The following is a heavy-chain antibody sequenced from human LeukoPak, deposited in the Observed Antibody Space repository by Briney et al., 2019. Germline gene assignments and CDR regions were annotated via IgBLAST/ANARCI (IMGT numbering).Heavy chain of an antibody. V-gene: IGHV3-21*01. D-gene: IGHD2-2*01. Sequence: GGSLRLSCAASGFTFSSYSMNWVRQAPGEGLEWVSSISSSSSYIYYADSVKGRFTISRDNAKNSLYLQMNSLRAEDTAVYYCAWSVVVPAALTWGQGTLVTVSS. CDR3: AWSVVVPAALT. CDR2: ISSSSSYI. CDR1: GFTFSSYS. J-gene: IGHJ4*02.